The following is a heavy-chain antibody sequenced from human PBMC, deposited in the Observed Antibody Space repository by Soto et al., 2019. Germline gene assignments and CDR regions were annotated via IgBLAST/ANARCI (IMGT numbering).Heavy chain of an antibody. D-gene: IGHD3-3*01. CDR3: TYYDFWNHKYGMDV. V-gene: IGHV3-23*01. J-gene: IGHJ6*02. Sequence: PGGSLRLSCAASGFTFSSYAMSWVRQAPGKGLEWVSAISGSGGSTYYADSVKGRFTISRDNSKNTLYLQMNSLRAEDTAVYYTTYYDFWNHKYGMDVWGQGTTVTVSS. CDR2: ISGSGGST. CDR1: GFTFSSYA.